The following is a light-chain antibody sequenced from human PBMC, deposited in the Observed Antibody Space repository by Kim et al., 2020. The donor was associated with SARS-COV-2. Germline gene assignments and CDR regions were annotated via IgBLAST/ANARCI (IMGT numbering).Light chain of an antibody. CDR3: QQYTSYPRT. CDR1: QDINYY. CDR2: AAS. V-gene: IGKV1-16*02. J-gene: IGKJ1*01. Sequence: ASVGDRITITCRASQDINYYLAWFQQKPGQAPKSLIYAASSLQSGVPSKFSGSVSGTYFTLTISSLQPEDFATYFCQQYTSYPRTFGQGTKVDIK.